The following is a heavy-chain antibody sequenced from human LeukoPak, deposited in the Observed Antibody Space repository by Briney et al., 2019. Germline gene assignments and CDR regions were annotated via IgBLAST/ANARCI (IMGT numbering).Heavy chain of an antibody. CDR2: IIPIFGTA. CDR3: ARVRYYDSSGNDY. D-gene: IGHD3-22*01. V-gene: IGHV1-69*05. J-gene: IGHJ4*02. Sequence: SVKVSCKASGGTFSSYAISWVRQAPGQGLEWMGRIIPIFGTANYAQKFQGRVTITTDESTSTAYMELSSLRSEDTAVYYCARVRYYDSSGNDYWGQGTLVTVSS. CDR1: GGTFSSYA.